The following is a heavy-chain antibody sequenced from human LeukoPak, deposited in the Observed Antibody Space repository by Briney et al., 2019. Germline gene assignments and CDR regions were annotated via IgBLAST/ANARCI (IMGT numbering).Heavy chain of an antibody. CDR3: AKGRDVMEENWFDP. CDR1: GFIFSNFA. V-gene: IGHV3-23*01. D-gene: IGHD3-16*01. J-gene: IGHJ5*02. Sequence: GGSLRLSCTASGFIFSNFAMTWVRQAPGKGLEWVSVISGSGGRTNYADSVKGRFTISRDNSKNTVYLQMNSLRAEDTAVYYCAKGRDVMEENWFDPLGQGTLVTVSS. CDR2: ISGSGGRT.